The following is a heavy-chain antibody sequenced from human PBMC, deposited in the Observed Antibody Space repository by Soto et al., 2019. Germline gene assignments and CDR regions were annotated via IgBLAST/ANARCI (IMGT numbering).Heavy chain of an antibody. D-gene: IGHD3-10*01. J-gene: IGHJ6*02. CDR3: ASSSFLRPGDLFHGLDV. V-gene: IGHV4-34*04. CDR2: VNHGGTS. CDR1: GGSFSGYY. Sequence: QVQLQQWGAGLLKPSETLSLTCAVHGGSFSGYYWDWIRQPPGKGLERIGVVNHGGTSNNNPTLKSRPIISVYPSKTQFPLKLSSGTAVYTALYFWASSSFLRPGDLFHGLDVGGQGTTVTVSS.